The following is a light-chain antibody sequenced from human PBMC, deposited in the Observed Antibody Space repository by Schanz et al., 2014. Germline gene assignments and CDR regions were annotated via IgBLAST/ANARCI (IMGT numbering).Light chain of an antibody. J-gene: IGLJ2*01. CDR2: DVS. CDR1: SSDVGGYNF. Sequence: QSVLTQPASVSGSPGQSITISCTGTSSDVGGYNFVSWYQQHPGKAPKVIIYDVSNRPSGVSNRFSGSKSDVTASLTISGLQAEDEADYYCSSYTVTSTLVFGGGTKLTV. V-gene: IGLV2-14*03. CDR3: SSYTVTSTLV.